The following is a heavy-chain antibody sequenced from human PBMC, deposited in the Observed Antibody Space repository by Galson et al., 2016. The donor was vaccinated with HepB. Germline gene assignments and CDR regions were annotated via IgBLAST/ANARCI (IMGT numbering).Heavy chain of an antibody. D-gene: IGHD7-27*01. CDR3: AKDLSLQHLGLDY. Sequence: SLRLSCAASGLSFDEYIMHWVRQAPGKGLEWVSLISWDGSRTYYAASVKGRFTIARDNSKNSLYLQMNSLRPEDTALYYCAKDLSLQHLGLDYWGQGTLVTVSS. J-gene: IGHJ4*02. CDR1: GLSFDEYI. V-gene: IGHV3-43*01. CDR2: ISWDGSRT.